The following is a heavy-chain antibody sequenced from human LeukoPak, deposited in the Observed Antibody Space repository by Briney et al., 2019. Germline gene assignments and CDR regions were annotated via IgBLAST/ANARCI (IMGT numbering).Heavy chain of an antibody. J-gene: IGHJ6*03. V-gene: IGHV3-48*01. CDR2: ITTGSSTI. CDR3: ARDRGAVGGLLSYHFYYMDV. Sequence: TGGSLRLSCAASGFTFSSHNMNWVRQAPGRGLEWISYITTGSSTIKYADSVKGRFTISRDNTKSSLYLQMNSLRAEDTAVYYCARDRGAVGGLLSYHFYYMDVWGKGTPVTVS. D-gene: IGHD3-16*01. CDR1: GFTFSSHN.